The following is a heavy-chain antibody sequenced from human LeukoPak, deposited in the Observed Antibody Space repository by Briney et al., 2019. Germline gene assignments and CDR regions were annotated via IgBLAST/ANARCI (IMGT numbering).Heavy chain of an antibody. CDR3: ALKGYSYGYDALDI. V-gene: IGHV7-4-1*02. CDR1: GYTFTSYA. Sequence: ASVKVSCKASGYTFTSYAMNWVRQAPGQGLEWMGWINTNTGNPTYAQGFTGRFVFSLDTSVGTAYLQISSLKAEDTAVYYCALKGYSYGYDALDIWGQGTMVTVSS. D-gene: IGHD5-18*01. J-gene: IGHJ3*02. CDR2: INTNTGNP.